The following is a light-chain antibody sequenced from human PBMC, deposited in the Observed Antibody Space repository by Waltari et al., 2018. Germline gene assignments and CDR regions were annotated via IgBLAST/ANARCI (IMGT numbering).Light chain of an antibody. CDR1: TSNIGDNT. V-gene: IGLV1-44*01. CDR2: SNN. J-gene: IGLJ2*01. CDR3: AAWDDSLNGVV. Sequence: QSVLTQPPSASGTPRQRVTISCSGTTSNIGDNTVNWYQQPPGTAPKLLIYSNNQRPSGVPDRFAGSKSGTAASLAISGLQSEDEADYYCAAWDDSLNGVVFGGGTKLTVL.